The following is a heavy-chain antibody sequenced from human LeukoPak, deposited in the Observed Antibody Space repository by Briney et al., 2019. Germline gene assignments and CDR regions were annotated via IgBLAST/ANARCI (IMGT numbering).Heavy chain of an antibody. D-gene: IGHD3-10*01. CDR2: ISYDGSNK. CDR1: GFTFSSYG. CDR3: AKDMQRYYGSGSYTEYFQH. J-gene: IGHJ1*01. Sequence: GRSLRLSCAASGFTFSSYGMHWVRQAPGKGLEWVAVISYDGSNKYYADSVKGRFTISRDNSKNTLYLQMNSLRAEDTAVYYCAKDMQRYYGSGSYTEYFQHWGQGTLVTVSS. V-gene: IGHV3-30*18.